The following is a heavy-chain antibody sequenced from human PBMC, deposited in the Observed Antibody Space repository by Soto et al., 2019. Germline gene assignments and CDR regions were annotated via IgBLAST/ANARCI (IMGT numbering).Heavy chain of an antibody. J-gene: IGHJ4*02. CDR2: INHSGST. CDR3: ARLRGDDFSVYFDY. Sequence: QVQRQQWGAGLLKPSETLSLTCAVYGGSFSGYYWSWIRQPPGKGLEWIGEINHSGSTNYNPSLKSRVTISVDTSKNQFSLKLSSVTAADTAVYYCARLRGDDFSVYFDYWGQGTLVTVSS. D-gene: IGHD3-3*01. V-gene: IGHV4-34*01. CDR1: GGSFSGYY.